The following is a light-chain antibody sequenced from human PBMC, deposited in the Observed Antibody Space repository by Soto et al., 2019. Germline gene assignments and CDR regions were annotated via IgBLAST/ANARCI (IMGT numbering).Light chain of an antibody. CDR3: QQYNSYPPT. CDR2: AAS. J-gene: IGKJ4*01. V-gene: IGKV1-9*01. CDR1: QDISSY. Sequence: IQLTQSPSSLSASVGDRVTITCRASQDISSYLGWYQQKPGKAPKLLIYAASTLQRGVPSRFSGSGSGTDFTLTISSLQPEDFATYYCQQYNSYPPTFGGGTKVEIK.